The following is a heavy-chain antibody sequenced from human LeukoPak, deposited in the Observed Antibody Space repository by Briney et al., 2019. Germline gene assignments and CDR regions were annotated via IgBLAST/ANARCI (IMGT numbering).Heavy chain of an antibody. V-gene: IGHV3-49*03. D-gene: IGHD3-22*01. J-gene: IGHJ5*02. CDR2: IRSKAYGGTT. Sequence: GGSLRLSCTASGFTFGDYAMSWFRQAPGKGLEWVGFIRSKAYGGTTEYAASVKGRFTISRDDSKSIAYLQMNSLKTEDTAVYYCTRVYYYDSNGWFDPWGQGTLVTVSS. CDR3: TRVYYYDSNGWFDP. CDR1: GFTFGDYA.